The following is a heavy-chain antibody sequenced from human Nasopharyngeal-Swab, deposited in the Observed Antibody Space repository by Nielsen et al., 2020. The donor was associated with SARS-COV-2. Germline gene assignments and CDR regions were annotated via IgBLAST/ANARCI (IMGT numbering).Heavy chain of an antibody. V-gene: IGHV3-30*04. CDR3: VRDRGYYTFTD. CDR2: ISYDASDK. J-gene: IGHJ4*01. Sequence: GGSLRLSCAASGFTFSSYTIHWVRQAPGKGPEWVAVISYDASDKYYADSVKGRFTLSRDNSKNTVYLQMNSLRAEDTAVYYCVRDRGYYTFTDWGQEPWSPSPQ. D-gene: IGHD2/OR15-2a*01. CDR1: GFTFSSYT.